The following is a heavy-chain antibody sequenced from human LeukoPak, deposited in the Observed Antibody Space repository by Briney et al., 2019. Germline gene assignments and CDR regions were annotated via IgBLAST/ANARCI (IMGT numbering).Heavy chain of an antibody. V-gene: IGHV4-38-2*01. CDR1: GYSISSGYY. CDR2: IYHTGST. CDR3: ARHPYAAPKSWFDP. J-gene: IGHJ5*02. D-gene: IGHD4/OR15-4a*01. Sequence: SETLSLTCAVSGYSISSGYYWGWIRQPPGKGLEWIGSIYHTGSTYYNPSLKSRVTVSVDASKNQFSLKLNSVTAADTAVYYCARHPYAAPKSWFDPWGQGTLVTVSS.